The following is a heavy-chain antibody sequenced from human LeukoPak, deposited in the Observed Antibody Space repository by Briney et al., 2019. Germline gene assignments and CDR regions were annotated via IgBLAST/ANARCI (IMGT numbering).Heavy chain of an antibody. CDR1: GGSFSGYY. D-gene: IGHD3-10*01. Sequence: SETLSLTCAVYGGSFSGYYWSWIRQPPGKGLEWIGEINHSGSTNYNPSLKSRVTISVDTSKNQFSLKLSSVTAADTAVHYCARGLLLWFGELLYFSTGYWFDPWGQGTLVTVSS. CDR2: INHSGST. CDR3: ARGLLLWFGELLYFSTGYWFDP. V-gene: IGHV4-34*01. J-gene: IGHJ5*02.